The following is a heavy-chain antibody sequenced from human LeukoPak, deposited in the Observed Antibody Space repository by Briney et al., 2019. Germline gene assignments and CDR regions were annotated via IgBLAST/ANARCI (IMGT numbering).Heavy chain of an antibody. CDR1: GFTFSDHY. J-gene: IGHJ4*02. CDR2: TRNKANSYTT. CDR3: ASSGSSIAARVFDY. D-gene: IGHD6-6*01. Sequence: PGGSLRLSCAASGFTFSDHYMDWVRQAPGKGLEWVGRTRNKANSYTTEYAASVKGRFTISRDDSKNSLYLQMNSLKTEDTAVYYCASSGSSIAARVFDYWGQGTLVTVSS. V-gene: IGHV3-72*01.